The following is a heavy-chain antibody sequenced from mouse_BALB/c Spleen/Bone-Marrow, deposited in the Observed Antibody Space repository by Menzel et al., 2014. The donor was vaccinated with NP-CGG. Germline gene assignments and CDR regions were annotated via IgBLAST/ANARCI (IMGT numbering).Heavy chain of an antibody. CDR3: VRGNYGNYVDYFDF. Sequence: EVHLVESGGGLVQPGGSLKLSCAASGFTFSNYGMSWVRQTPDKRLELVATINSNGGSTYYPDSVKGRFTTSRDTAKNTLYLQMSSLKSEETAMYYCVRGNYGNYVDYFDFWGQGTTLTVSS. J-gene: IGHJ2*01. CDR2: INSNGGST. CDR1: GFTFSNYG. V-gene: IGHV5-6-3*01. D-gene: IGHD2-1*01.